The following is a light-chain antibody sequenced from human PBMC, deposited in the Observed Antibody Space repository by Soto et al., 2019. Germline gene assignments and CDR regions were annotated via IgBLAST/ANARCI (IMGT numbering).Light chain of an antibody. Sequence: QSALTQPASVSGSPGQSITISCTGTSCDVGGYNYVSWYQQHPGKAPKLMIYEVSNRPSGVSNRFSGSKSGNTASLTISGLQAEDEADYYCSSYTSSSILGVFXTGTKVTVL. V-gene: IGLV2-14*01. CDR3: SSYTSSSILGV. J-gene: IGLJ1*01. CDR2: EVS. CDR1: SCDVGGYNY.